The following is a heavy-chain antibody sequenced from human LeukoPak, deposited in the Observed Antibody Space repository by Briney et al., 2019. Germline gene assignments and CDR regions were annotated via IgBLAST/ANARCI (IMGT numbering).Heavy chain of an antibody. J-gene: IGHJ3*02. D-gene: IGHD4-11*01. CDR2: ISTSGTT. Sequence: SETLSLTCTVSGDSISSYFWSWLRQPAGKGLEWIGRISTSGTTNYNPSLKSRLTMSLDTSKHQFSLNLTSVIAADTAVYYCAREAGSTGRALDIWGLGTVVAVSS. V-gene: IGHV4-4*07. CDR3: AREAGSTGRALDI. CDR1: GDSISSYF.